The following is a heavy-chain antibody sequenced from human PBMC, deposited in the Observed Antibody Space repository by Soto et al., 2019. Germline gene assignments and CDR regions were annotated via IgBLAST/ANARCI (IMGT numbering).Heavy chain of an antibody. D-gene: IGHD3-22*01. CDR1: GFTFSSYA. CDR2: ISYDGSNK. Sequence: PGGSLRLCCAASGFTFSSYAMHWVRQAPGKGLEWVAVISYDGSNKYYADSVKGRFTISRDNSKNTLYLQMNSLRAEDTAVYYCARGPYDSSGYWLGYFDYWGQGTLVTVSS. J-gene: IGHJ4*02. CDR3: ARGPYDSSGYWLGYFDY. V-gene: IGHV3-30-3*01.